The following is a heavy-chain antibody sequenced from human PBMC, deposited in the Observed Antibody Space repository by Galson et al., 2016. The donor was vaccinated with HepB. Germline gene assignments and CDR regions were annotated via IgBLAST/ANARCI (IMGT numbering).Heavy chain of an antibody. CDR3: ARVAAASYYYGMDV. Sequence: SETLSLTCTVSGGSMRGYSWSWIRQPPGRGQEWIGYIYYSGIANYNPSLRSRVTMAVDTSKNQFSLKLRSVTTADTAVYYCARVAAASYYYGMDVWGQGTTVTVSS. J-gene: IGHJ6*02. CDR1: GGSMRGYS. D-gene: IGHD6-13*01. CDR2: IYYSGIA. V-gene: IGHV4-59*01.